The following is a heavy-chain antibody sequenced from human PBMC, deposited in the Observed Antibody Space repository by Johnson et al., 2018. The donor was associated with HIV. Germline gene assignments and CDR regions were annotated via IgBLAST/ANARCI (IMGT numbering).Heavy chain of an antibody. CDR1: GFTFDDYG. CDR3: AKDRGSPGIPAAFDI. Sequence: VQLVESGGGVVQPGGSLRLSCAASGFTFDDYGMTWVRQAPGKGLEWVSGINRNGGTTGYGDSVKGRFTISRDNAKNSLYLQMNSLRAEDTALYYCAKDRGSPGIPAAFDIWGQGTMVTVSS. CDR2: INRNGGTT. V-gene: IGHV3-20*04. J-gene: IGHJ3*02. D-gene: IGHD1-26*01.